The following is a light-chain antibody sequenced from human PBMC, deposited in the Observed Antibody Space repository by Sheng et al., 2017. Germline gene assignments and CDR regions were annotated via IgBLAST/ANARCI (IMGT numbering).Light chain of an antibody. CDR2: VAS. CDR1: QYISSY. Sequence: DIQMTQSPSSLSASVGDRVTITCRASQYISSYLNWYQQKPGKAPELLILVASSLQSGVPSRFSGSGSGTDFTLTISSLQPDDFATYYCQQSYTTSVYSFGQGTKLEIK. V-gene: IGKV1-39*01. CDR3: QQSYTTSVYS. J-gene: IGKJ2*01.